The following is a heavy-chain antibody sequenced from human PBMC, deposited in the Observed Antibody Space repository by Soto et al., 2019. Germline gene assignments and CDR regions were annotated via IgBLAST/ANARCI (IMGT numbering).Heavy chain of an antibody. D-gene: IGHD6-13*01. CDR2: IDPSDSYT. V-gene: IGHV5-10-1*01. Sequence: GESLKISCKGSGYSFTSYWISWVRQMPGKGLEWMGRIDPSDSYTNYSPSFQGHVTISADKSISTAYLQWSSLKASDTAMYYCAGPIAATGRPYYYYGMDVWGQGTTVTVSS. CDR1: GYSFTSYW. J-gene: IGHJ6*02. CDR3: AGPIAATGRPYYYYGMDV.